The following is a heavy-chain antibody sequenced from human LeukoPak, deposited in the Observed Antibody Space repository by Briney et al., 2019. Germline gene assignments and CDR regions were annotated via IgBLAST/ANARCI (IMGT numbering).Heavy chain of an antibody. CDR2: XRGSGGST. V-gene: IGHV3-23*01. CDR1: GFTFSSXX. J-gene: IGHJ4*02. D-gene: IGHD7-27*01. CDR3: AKTINAVVLGILDY. Sequence: SGFTFSSXXXXXGRXAPGXGXXXXXXXRGSGGSTYYADSVKGRFTISRDNSKNTLYLQMNSLRAEDTAVYYCAKTINAVVLGILDYCGQGTLVTVSS.